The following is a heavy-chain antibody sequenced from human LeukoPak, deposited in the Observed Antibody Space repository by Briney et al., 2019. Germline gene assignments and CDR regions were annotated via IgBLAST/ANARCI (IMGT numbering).Heavy chain of an antibody. CDR2: ISGSGGST. CDR3: ARGMGATTGGFDY. Sequence: PGGSLRLSCAASGFTFSSYAMSWVRQAPGKGLEWVSAISGSGGSTYYADSVKGRFTISRDNSKNTLYLQMNSLRAEDTAVYYCARGMGATTGGFDYWGQGTLVTVSS. V-gene: IGHV3-23*01. J-gene: IGHJ4*02. D-gene: IGHD1-26*01. CDR1: GFTFSSYA.